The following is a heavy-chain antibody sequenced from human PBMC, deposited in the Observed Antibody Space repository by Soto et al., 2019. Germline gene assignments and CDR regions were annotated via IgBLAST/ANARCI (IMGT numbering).Heavy chain of an antibody. Sequence: SETLSLTCTVSGGSVSSGSYYWSWIRQPPGKGLEWIGYIYYSGSTNYNPSLKSRVTISVDTSKNQFSLKLSSVTAADTAVYYCARDGGRKYYGSGSYWFDPWGQGTLVTVSS. D-gene: IGHD3-10*01. CDR2: IYYSGST. CDR3: ARDGGRKYYGSGSYWFDP. V-gene: IGHV4-61*01. J-gene: IGHJ5*02. CDR1: GGSVSSGSYY.